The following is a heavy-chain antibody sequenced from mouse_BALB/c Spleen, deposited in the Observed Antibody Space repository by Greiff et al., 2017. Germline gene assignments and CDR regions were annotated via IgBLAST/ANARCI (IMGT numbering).Heavy chain of an antibody. CDR3: AKLGQRAY. CDR1: GYTFTSYW. CDR2: INPSNGRT. V-gene: IGHV1S81*02. Sequence: QVQLQQPGAELVKPGASVKLSCKASGYTFTSYWMHGVKQRPGQGLEWIGEINPSNGRTNYNEKFKSKATLTVDKSSSTAYMQLSSLTSEDSAVYYCAKLGQRAYWGQGTLVTVSA. D-gene: IGHD4-1*01. J-gene: IGHJ3*01.